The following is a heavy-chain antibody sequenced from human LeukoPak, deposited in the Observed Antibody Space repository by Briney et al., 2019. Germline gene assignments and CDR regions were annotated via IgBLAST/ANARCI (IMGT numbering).Heavy chain of an antibody. CDR2: FDPEDGET. Sequence: ASVKVSCKVSGYTLTELSMHWVRQAPGKGLEWMGGFDPEDGETIYAQKFQGRVTMTEDTSTDTAYMELSSLRSEDTAVYYCATSRYYDSGRLFDYWGQAILVTVSS. V-gene: IGHV1-24*01. J-gene: IGHJ4*02. D-gene: IGHD3-10*01. CDR1: GYTLTELS. CDR3: ATSRYYDSGRLFDY.